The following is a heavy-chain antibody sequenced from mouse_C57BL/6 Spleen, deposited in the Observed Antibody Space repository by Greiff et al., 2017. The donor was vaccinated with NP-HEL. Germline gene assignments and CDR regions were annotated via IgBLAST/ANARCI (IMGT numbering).Heavy chain of an antibody. V-gene: IGHV1-50*01. J-gene: IGHJ3*01. Sequence: QVQLQQPGAELVKPGASVKLSCKASGYTFTSYWMQWVKQRPGQGLEWIGEIDPSDSYTNYNQKFKGKATLTVDTSSSTAYMQLSSLTSEYSAVYYCARWVAYEGFAYWGQGTLVTVSA. D-gene: IGHD6-5*01. CDR2: IDPSDSYT. CDR3: ARWVAYEGFAY. CDR1: GYTFTSYW.